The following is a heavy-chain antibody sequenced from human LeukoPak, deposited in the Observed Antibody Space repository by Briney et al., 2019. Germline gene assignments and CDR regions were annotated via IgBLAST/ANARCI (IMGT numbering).Heavy chain of an antibody. CDR3: ARRGGPAYYYGSGRYDY. J-gene: IGHJ4*02. CDR1: GGSISSSSYY. D-gene: IGHD3-10*01. Sequence: MPSETLSFTCTVSGGSISSSSYYWGWIRQPPGKGLEWIGSIYYSGNTHYNPSLKSRVTISVDTSENQFSLKLSSVTAADTAVYYCARRGGPAYYYGSGRYDYWGQGTRVTVSS. CDR2: IYYSGNT. V-gene: IGHV4-39*01.